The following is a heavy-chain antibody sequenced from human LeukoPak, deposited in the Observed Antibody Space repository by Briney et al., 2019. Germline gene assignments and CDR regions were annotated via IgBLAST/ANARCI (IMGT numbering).Heavy chain of an antibody. CDR2: IGSSGGST. CDR1: GFTFTSDA. J-gene: IGHJ4*02. D-gene: IGHD5-24*01. CDR3: AKVFRDGYNYPFDY. Sequence: GGSLRLSCVASGFTFTSDAMNWVRQAPGKGLEWVSTIGSSGGSTYYADSVTGRFTISRDNSKNTLYLQMNSLRAEDTAVYYCAKVFRDGYNYPFDYWGQGTLVTVSS. V-gene: IGHV3-23*01.